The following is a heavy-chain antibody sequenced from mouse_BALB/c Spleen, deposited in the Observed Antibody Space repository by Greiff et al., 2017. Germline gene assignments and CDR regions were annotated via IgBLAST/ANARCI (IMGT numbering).Heavy chain of an antibody. CDR2: ILPGSGST. CDR3: ARHYYYGSSFYAMDY. D-gene: IGHD1-1*01. CDR1: GYTFSSYW. J-gene: IGHJ4*01. V-gene: IGHV1-9*01. Sequence: QVQLQQSGAELMKPGASVKISCKATGYTFSSYWIEWVKQRPGHGLEWIGEILPGSGSTNYNEKFKGKATFTADTSSNTAYMQLSSLTSEDSAVYYCARHYYYGSSFYAMDYWGQGTSVTVSS.